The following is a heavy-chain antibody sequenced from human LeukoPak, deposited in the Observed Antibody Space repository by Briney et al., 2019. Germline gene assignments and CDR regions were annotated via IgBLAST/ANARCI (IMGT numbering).Heavy chain of an antibody. V-gene: IGHV4-30-4*01. CDR1: GGSISSGDYY. CDR2: IYYSGST. D-gene: IGHD1-7*01. CDR3: ARDVGWNYSARNYGMDV. Sequence: SETLSLTCTVSGGSISSGDYYWSWIRQXXGKGLEWIGYIYYSGSTYYNPSLKSRVTISVDTSKNQFSLKLSSVTAADTAVYYCARDVGWNYSARNYGMDVWGQGTTVTVSS. J-gene: IGHJ6*02.